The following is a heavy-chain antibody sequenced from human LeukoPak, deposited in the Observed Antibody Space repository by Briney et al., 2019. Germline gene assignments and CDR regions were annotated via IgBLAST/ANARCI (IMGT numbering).Heavy chain of an antibody. Sequence: SETLSLTCAVCGGSFSGYYWSWIRQPPGKGLEWIGEINHSGSTNYNPSLKSRVTISVDTSKNQFSLKLSSVTAADTAVYYCARCGSGWYGRIFDYWGQGTLVTVSS. J-gene: IGHJ4*02. CDR1: GGSFSGYY. D-gene: IGHD6-19*01. V-gene: IGHV4-34*01. CDR2: INHSGST. CDR3: ARCGSGWYGRIFDY.